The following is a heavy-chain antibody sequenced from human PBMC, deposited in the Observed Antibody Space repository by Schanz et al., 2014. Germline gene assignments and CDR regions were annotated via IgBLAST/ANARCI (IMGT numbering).Heavy chain of an antibody. CDR1: GFTFSSYA. CDR2: MSYDGSNK. CDR3: ARDSAGTTFGVLDS. Sequence: QGQLVESGGGVVQPGRSLRLSCAASGFTFSSYAMHWVRQAPGKGLEWVAVMSYDGSNKYYADSVKGRLTISRDNSKNTVYLEMNRLRTEDTALYYCARDSAGTTFGVLDSWGQGTLVTVSS. V-gene: IGHV3-30*14. D-gene: IGHD1-1*01. J-gene: IGHJ4*02.